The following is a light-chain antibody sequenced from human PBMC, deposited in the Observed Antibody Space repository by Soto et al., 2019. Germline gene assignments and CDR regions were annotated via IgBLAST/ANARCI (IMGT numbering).Light chain of an antibody. CDR1: QSVSSSY. V-gene: IGKV3D-20*02. J-gene: IGKJ1*01. CDR3: QQHSHWPPWT. CDR2: GAS. Sequence: EIVLTQSQGTLSLSPGERATLSCRASQSVSSSYLAWYQQKSGQAPRLLIYGASNRATDIPARFSGSGSGTDFTLTISNLEPEDFAVYYCQQHSHWPPWTFGQGTKVDIK.